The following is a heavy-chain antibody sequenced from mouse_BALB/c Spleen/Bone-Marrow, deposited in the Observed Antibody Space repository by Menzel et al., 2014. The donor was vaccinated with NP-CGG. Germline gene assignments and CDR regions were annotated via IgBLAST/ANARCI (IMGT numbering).Heavy chain of an antibody. CDR2: INPSNGGT. Sequence: VKLVESGAELVKPGVSVKLSCKAPGYTFTNYYMYWVKQRPGQDLEWIGEINPSNGGTNFNEKFKSKATLTVDKSSSTAYMQLSSLTSEDSAVYYCTTLGRFAYWGQGTLVTVSA. CDR3: TTLGRFAY. J-gene: IGHJ3*01. CDR1: GYTFTNYY. V-gene: IGHV1S81*02. D-gene: IGHD4-1*01.